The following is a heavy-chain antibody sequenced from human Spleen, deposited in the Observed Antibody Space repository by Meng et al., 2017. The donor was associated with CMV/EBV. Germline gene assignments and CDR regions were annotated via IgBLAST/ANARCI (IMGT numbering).Heavy chain of an antibody. Sequence: GGSLRLSCAASGFIFSSYWMHWVRQAPGKGLVWVARIDSDGSNTNYADSVKGRFTISRDNAKNTLYLQMNSRRAEDTAVYYCAKDLEIVVVPAAMDFDYWGQGTLVTVSS. CDR2: IDSDGSNT. D-gene: IGHD2-2*03. CDR3: AKDLEIVVVPAAMDFDY. J-gene: IGHJ4*02. V-gene: IGHV3-74*01. CDR1: GFIFSSYW.